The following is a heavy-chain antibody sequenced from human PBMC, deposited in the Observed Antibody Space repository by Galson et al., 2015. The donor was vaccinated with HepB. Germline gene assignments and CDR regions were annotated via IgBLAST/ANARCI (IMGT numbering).Heavy chain of an antibody. Sequence: SLRLSCAASGFAFSGSSMNWVRQAPGKRPEWISYISSSSGTICYAGSVKGRFTISRDNAENSLYLQMNSLRDEDTAVYYCARDAFDPWGQGTLVTVSS. CDR2: ISSSSGTI. J-gene: IGHJ5*02. CDR3: ARDAFDP. CDR1: GFAFSGSS. V-gene: IGHV3-48*02.